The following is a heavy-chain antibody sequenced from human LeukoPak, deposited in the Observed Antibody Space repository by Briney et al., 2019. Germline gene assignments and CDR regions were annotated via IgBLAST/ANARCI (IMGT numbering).Heavy chain of an antibody. CDR1: GYTFTSYG. Sequence: ASVKVSCKASGYTFTSYGINWVRQATGQGLEWMGWMNPNSGNTGYAQKFQGRVTMTRNTSISTAYMELSSLRSEDTAVYYCARGLYGSGSYYYYYYYMDVWGKGTTVTISS. V-gene: IGHV1-8*02. J-gene: IGHJ6*03. D-gene: IGHD3-10*01. CDR2: MNPNSGNT. CDR3: ARGLYGSGSYYYYYYYMDV.